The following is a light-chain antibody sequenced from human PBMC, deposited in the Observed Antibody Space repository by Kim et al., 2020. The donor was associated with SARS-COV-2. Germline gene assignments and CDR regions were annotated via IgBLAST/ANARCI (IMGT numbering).Light chain of an antibody. CDR1: SSNIGAGYD. CDR3: QSYDRSLIFV. V-gene: IGLV1-40*01. J-gene: IGLJ1*01. CDR2: DNN. Sequence: GQRVTIYWTGSSSNIGAGYDIHWYQHLPGTAPKLLIYDNNNRPSGVPDRFSGSKSDSSASLAITGLQAEDEADYYCQSYDRSLIFVFGTGTKVTVL.